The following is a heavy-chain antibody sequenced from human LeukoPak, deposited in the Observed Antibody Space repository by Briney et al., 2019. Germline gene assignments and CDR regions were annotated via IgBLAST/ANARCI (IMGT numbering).Heavy chain of an antibody. Sequence: GGSLRLSCAASGFTFSSYAMHWVRQAPGKGLEWVAVISYDGSNKYYADSVKGRFTISRDNSKNTLYLQMNSLRAEDTAVYYCATETTASGYWGQGTLVTVSS. J-gene: IGHJ4*02. D-gene: IGHD4-17*01. CDR3: ATETTASGY. CDR1: GFTFSSYA. V-gene: IGHV3-30-3*01. CDR2: ISYDGSNK.